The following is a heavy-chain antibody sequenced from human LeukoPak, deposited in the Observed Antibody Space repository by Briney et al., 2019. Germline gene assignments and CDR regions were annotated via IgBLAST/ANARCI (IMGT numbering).Heavy chain of an antibody. Sequence: ASVKVSCKASGYTFTSYAMHWVRQAPGQRLEWMGWINAGNGNTKYSQKFQGKVTITRDTSASTAYMELSSLRSEDTAVYYCARDLGATLCDYWGQGTLVTVSS. D-gene: IGHD2-15*01. J-gene: IGHJ4*02. V-gene: IGHV1-3*01. CDR3: ARDLGATLCDY. CDR1: GYTFTSYA. CDR2: INAGNGNT.